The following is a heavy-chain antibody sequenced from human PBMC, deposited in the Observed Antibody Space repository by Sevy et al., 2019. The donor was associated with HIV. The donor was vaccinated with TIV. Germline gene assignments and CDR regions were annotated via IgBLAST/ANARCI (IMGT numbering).Heavy chain of an antibody. CDR3: TTAGWNSGSYIDAFDI. V-gene: IGHV3-15*01. Sequence: GGSLRLSCAASGFTFSNAWMSWVRQAPGKGLEWVGRIKSKTDGGTTDYAAPVKGRFTISRDDSKNTLYLQMNSLKTEDTAVYYCTTAGWNSGSYIDAFDIWGQGTMVTVSS. CDR2: IKSKTDGGTT. CDR1: GFTFSNAW. D-gene: IGHD1-26*01. J-gene: IGHJ3*02.